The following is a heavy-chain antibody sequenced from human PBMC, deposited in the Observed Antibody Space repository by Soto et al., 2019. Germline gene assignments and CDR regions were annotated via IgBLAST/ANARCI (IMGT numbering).Heavy chain of an antibody. CDR1: GGSISSSSYY. J-gene: IGHJ6*02. V-gene: IGHV4-39*07. CDR3: ASYGPNYGAGSYYYYYYYGMDV. CDR2: IYYSGST. D-gene: IGHD3-10*01. Sequence: SETLSLTCTVSGGSISSSSYYWGWIRQPPGKGLEWIGSIYYSGSTYYNPSLKSRVTISVDTSKNQFSLNLSSVTAADTAVYYCASYGPNYGAGSYYYYYYYGMDVWGQGTTVTVSS.